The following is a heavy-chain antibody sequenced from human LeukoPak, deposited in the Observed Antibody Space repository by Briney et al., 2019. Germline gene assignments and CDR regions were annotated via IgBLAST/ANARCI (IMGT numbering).Heavy chain of an antibody. CDR2: INPNSGGT. V-gene: IGHV1-2*02. J-gene: IGHJ4*02. CDR1: GYTFTGYY. Sequence: ASVKVSCKASGYTFTGYYMHWVRQAPGQGLEWIGWINPNSGGTNYAQKFQGRVTMTRDTSISTAYMELSRLRSDDTAVYYCARDLGYYDSSGSFDYWGQGTLVTVSS. CDR3: ARDLGYYDSSGSFDY. D-gene: IGHD3-22*01.